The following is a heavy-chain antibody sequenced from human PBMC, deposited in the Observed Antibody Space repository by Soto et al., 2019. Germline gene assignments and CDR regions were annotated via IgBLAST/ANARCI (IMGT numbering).Heavy chain of an antibody. CDR1: GFTFSTYG. D-gene: IGHD2-2*01. Sequence: QVQLVESGGGVVQPGRSLRLSCAASGFTFSTYGMHWVRQAPGKGLEWVAVISFDGSNTDSADSVKGRFTISRDNSKDTLYPQMNSLRHEDTAVYYCAKERDCSNTNGDEEGFYWGPGTLVTVSS. CDR2: ISFDGSNT. V-gene: IGHV3-30*18. CDR3: AKERDCSNTNGDEEGFY. J-gene: IGHJ4*02.